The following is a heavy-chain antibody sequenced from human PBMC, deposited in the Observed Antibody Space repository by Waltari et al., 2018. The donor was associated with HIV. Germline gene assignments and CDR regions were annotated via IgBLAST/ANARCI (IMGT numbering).Heavy chain of an antibody. V-gene: IGHV1-69*08. CDR2: AIPMFGTT. Sequence: QVHLVQSGAEVKKPGSSVKVSCTASGGAFVSYSFNWMRQAPGKGLEWMGRAIPMFGTTNYARKCQGRVTITADKSTTTAYMEWNGLRRDDTAVYYCASARETMGVDFDSWGQGTLVTVS. CDR3: ASARETMGVDFDS. J-gene: IGHJ5*01. CDR1: GGAFVSYS. D-gene: IGHD3-3*01.